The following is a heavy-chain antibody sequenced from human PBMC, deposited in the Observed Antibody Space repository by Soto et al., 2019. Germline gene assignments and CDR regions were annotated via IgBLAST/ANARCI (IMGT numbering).Heavy chain of an antibody. CDR1: GDSISSSSYY. Sequence: SETLSLTCTVSGDSISSSSYYWGWIRQPPGKGLEWIGSMYYSGSTYYNPSLNSRVTISVDTSKNQFSLKVSSVTAADTAVYYLVRLRGSSGWYTDYWGQGSQVTVSS. J-gene: IGHJ4*02. CDR3: VRLRGSSGWYTDY. D-gene: IGHD6-19*01. CDR2: MYYSGST. V-gene: IGHV4-39*01.